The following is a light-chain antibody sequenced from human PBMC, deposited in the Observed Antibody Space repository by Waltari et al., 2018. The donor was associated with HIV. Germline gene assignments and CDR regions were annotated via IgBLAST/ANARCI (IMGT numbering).Light chain of an antibody. CDR1: FRDVGGYNF. Sequence: QSALTQPRSVSGSPGQSVTISCSGTFRDVGGYNFVSWYQQHSGKAPKLVIFVVNKRPSGVPDRFSGSKSGNTASLTVSGLQAEDEADYFCCSYAGSFTLLFGGGTNLAVL. V-gene: IGLV2-11*01. J-gene: IGLJ3*02. CDR3: CSYAGSFTLL. CDR2: VVN.